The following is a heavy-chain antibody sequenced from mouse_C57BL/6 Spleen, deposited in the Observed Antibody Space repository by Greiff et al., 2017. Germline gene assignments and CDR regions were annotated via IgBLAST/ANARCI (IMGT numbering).Heavy chain of an antibody. CDR3: ARRGNLQNAMDY. Sequence: QVQLKQPGAELVKPGASVKLSCKASGYTFTSYWMHWVKQRPGQGLEWIGMIHPNSGSTNYNEKFKSKATLTVDKSSSTAYMQLSSLTSEDSAVYYCARRGNLQNAMDYWGQGTSVTVSS. CDR2: IHPNSGST. J-gene: IGHJ4*01. V-gene: IGHV1-64*01. CDR1: GYTFTSYW.